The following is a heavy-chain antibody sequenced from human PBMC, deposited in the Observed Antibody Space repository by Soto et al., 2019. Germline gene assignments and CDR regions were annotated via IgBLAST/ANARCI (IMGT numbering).Heavy chain of an antibody. V-gene: IGHV3-13*04. J-gene: IGHJ2*01. CDR3: ARGWTNNYYDSSGYQPYWYFDL. CDR2: IGTAGDT. Sequence: GVLRLSCAASGFTFSSYDMHWVRQATGKGLEWVSAIGTAGDTYYPGSVKGRFTISRENAKNSLYLQMNSLRAGDTAVYYCARGWTNNYYDSSGYQPYWYFDLWGRGTLVTVSS. D-gene: IGHD3-22*01. CDR1: GFTFSSYD.